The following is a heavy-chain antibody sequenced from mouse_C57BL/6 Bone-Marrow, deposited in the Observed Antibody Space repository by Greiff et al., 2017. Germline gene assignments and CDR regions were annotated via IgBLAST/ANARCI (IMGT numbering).Heavy chain of an antibody. V-gene: IGHV1-50*01. CDR2: IDPSDSYT. CDR1: GYTFTSYW. J-gene: IGHJ2*01. CDR3: ARSDYGYDGDY. Sequence: QVQLQQPGAELVKPGASVKLSCKASGYTFTSYWMQWVKQRPGQGLEWIGEIDPSDSYTNYNQKFKGKAALTVDTSSSTAYMQLSSLTSEVSAVYYCARSDYGYDGDYWGQGTTLTVSS. D-gene: IGHD2-2*01.